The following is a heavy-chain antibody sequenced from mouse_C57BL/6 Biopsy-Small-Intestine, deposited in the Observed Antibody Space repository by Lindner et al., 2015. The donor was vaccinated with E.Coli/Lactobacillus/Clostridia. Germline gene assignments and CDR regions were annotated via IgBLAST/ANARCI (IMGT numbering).Heavy chain of an antibody. V-gene: IGHV1S16*01. CDR1: GYTFTSYW. CDR3: TTYYYDGAWFAY. D-gene: IGHD1-1*01. CDR2: INPNNGVT. J-gene: IGHJ3*01. Sequence: VQLQESGAELVKPGASVKLSCKASGYTFTSYWMHWVKQRPGQGLEWIGEINPNNGVTNYNEKFKSKATLTVDKSSSTAYMQLSSLTSEDSAVYYCTTYYYDGAWFAYWGQGTLVTVSA.